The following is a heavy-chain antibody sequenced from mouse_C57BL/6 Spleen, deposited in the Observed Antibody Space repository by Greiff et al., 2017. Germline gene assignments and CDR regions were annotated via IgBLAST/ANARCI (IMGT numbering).Heavy chain of an antibody. CDR1: GFTFTDYY. V-gene: IGHV7-3*01. J-gene: IGHJ2*01. D-gene: IGHD1-1*01. Sequence: EVKLVESGGGLVQPGGSLSLSCAASGFTFTDYYMSWVRQPPGKALEWLGFIRNKANGYTTEYSASVKGRFTISRDNSQSILYLQMNALRAEDSATYYCARSHYYGSLDYWGQGTTLTVSS. CDR2: IRNKANGYTT. CDR3: ARSHYYGSLDY.